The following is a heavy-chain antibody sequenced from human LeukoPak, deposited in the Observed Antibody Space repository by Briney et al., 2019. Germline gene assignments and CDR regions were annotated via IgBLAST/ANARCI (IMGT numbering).Heavy chain of an antibody. CDR3: ARGGVRTVTTSSGIIDMDV. Sequence: ASVKVSCKASGYTFTSYDINWVRQATGQGLEWMGWTNPNSGNTGYAQKFQGRVTITRNTSISTAYMELSSLRSEDTAVYYCARGGVRTVTTSSGIIDMDVWGKGTTVTVSS. CDR1: GYTFTSYD. J-gene: IGHJ6*03. D-gene: IGHD4-17*01. CDR2: TNPNSGNT. V-gene: IGHV1-8*03.